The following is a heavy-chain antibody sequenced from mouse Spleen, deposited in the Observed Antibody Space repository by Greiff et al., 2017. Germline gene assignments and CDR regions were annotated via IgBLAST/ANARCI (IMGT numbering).Heavy chain of an antibody. CDR3: ARNYYYGSSPAWFAY. D-gene: IGHD1-1*01. CDR2: IWSDGST. Sequence: VMLVESGPGLVAPSQSLSITCTVSGFSLTNYAVHWVRQSPGKGLEWLGVIWSDGSTDYNAAFISRLSISKDNSKSQVFFKMNSLQADDTAIYYCARNYYYGSSPAWFAYWGQGTLVTVSA. J-gene: IGHJ3*01. V-gene: IGHV2-4-1*01. CDR1: GFSLTNYA.